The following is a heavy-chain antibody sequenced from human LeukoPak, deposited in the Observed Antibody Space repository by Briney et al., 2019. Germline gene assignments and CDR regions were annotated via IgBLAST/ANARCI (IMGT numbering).Heavy chain of an antibody. J-gene: IGHJ4*02. D-gene: IGHD4-17*01. Sequence: GGSLRLSCAASGFTFSSYYMSWVRQAPGKGLEWVLSISGSGGSTYYADSVKGRFTISRDNSKNTLYLQMNSLRAEDTAVYYCAKDYDYGDSGFDYWGQGTLVTVSS. V-gene: IGHV3-23*01. CDR3: AKDYDYGDSGFDY. CDR2: ISGSGGST. CDR1: GFTFSSYY.